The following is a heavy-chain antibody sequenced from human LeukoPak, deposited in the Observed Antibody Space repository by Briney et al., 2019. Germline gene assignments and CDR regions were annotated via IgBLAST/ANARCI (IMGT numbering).Heavy chain of an antibody. J-gene: IGHJ3*02. CDR1: GGSISSYY. D-gene: IGHD6-13*01. Sequence: SETLSLTCTVSGGSISSYYWSWIRQPPGKGLEWIGRIYTSGSTNYNPSLKSRVTMSVDTSKNQFSLKLSSVTAADTAVYYCARPMAAVTAFDIWGQGTMVTVSS. CDR2: IYTSGST. CDR3: ARPMAAVTAFDI. V-gene: IGHV4-4*07.